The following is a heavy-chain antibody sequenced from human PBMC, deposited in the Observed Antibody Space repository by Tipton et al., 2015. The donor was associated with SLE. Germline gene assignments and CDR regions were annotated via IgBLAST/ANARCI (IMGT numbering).Heavy chain of an antibody. CDR3: TYLLGYCSSTSCQEGYYYYYGMDV. V-gene: IGHV3-15*01. J-gene: IGHJ6*02. D-gene: IGHD2-2*01. CDR2: IKTKTDGGTT. Sequence: LTCAASGFTFSNAWMSWVRQASGKGLEWAGRIKTKTDGGTTDYAAPVKGRFTISRDDSKNTLYLQMNSLKTEDTAVYYCTYLLGYCSSTSCQEGYYYYYGMDVWGQGTTVTVSS. CDR1: GFTFSNAW.